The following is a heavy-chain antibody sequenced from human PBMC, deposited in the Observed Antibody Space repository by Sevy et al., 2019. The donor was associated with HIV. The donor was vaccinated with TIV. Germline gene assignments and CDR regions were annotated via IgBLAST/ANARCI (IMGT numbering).Heavy chain of an antibody. V-gene: IGHV3-30*18. J-gene: IGHJ4*02. CDR1: GFSFSGYA. CDR2: ISFDGSNK. Sequence: GGSLRLSCAASGFSFSGYAIHWVRQAPGKGLEWVAVISFDGSNKYYADSVKGRFTISRDNSKNTLFLQMNSLRAEDTAVYYCAKEGAHSYTTYFDYWGQGTVVTVSS. D-gene: IGHD1-26*01. CDR3: AKEGAHSYTTYFDY.